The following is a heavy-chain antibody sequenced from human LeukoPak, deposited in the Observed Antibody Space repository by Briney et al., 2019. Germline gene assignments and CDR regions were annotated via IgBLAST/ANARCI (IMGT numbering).Heavy chain of an antibody. CDR3: AQEGEWTTTVSPFDY. D-gene: IGHD4-17*01. J-gene: IGHJ4*02. CDR1: GFTFSSYA. Sequence: GGSLRLSCVASGFTFSSYAMSWVRQAPGKGLEWVSGISGSGGSTYYADSVKGRFTTSRDNSKNTLYLQMNSLRAEDTAVYYCAQEGEWTTTVSPFDYWGQGTLVTVSS. V-gene: IGHV3-23*01. CDR2: ISGSGGST.